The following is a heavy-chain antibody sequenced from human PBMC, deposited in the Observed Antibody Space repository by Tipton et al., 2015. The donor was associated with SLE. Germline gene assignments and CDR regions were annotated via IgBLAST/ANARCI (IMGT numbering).Heavy chain of an antibody. CDR3: ARAKGERGTFDY. Sequence: LRLSCAVSGGSISSYYWSWIRQPAGKGLEWIGRIYTSGSTNYNPSLKSRVTMSVDTSKNQFSLKLSSVTAADTAVYYCARAKGERGTFDYWGQGTLVTVSS. D-gene: IGHD3-16*01. CDR1: GGSISSYY. J-gene: IGHJ4*02. V-gene: IGHV4-4*07. CDR2: IYTSGST.